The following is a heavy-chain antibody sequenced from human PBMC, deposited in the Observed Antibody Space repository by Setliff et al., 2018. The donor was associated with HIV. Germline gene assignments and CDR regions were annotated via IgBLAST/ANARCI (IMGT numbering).Heavy chain of an antibody. J-gene: IGHJ5*02. CDR3: ARRAGNWGLNWFDP. CDR2: HYHDGTS. D-gene: IGHD3-10*01. V-gene: IGHV4-38-2*01. CDR1: GSSITTTYF. Sequence: SETLSLTCDFSGSSITTTYFWAWIRLPPGKGLEWVGSHYHDGTSFYNLSLKSRVTVSLDTSKNQFSLKLQSVTAADTAVYYCARRAGNWGLNWFDPWGRGTQVTVSS.